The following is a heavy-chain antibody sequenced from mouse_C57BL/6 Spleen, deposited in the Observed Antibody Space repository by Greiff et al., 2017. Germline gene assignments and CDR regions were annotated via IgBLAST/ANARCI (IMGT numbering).Heavy chain of an antibody. D-gene: IGHD3-2*02. Sequence: QVQLKQPGAELVKPGASVKLSCKASGYTFTSYWMHWVKQRPGQGLEWIGMIHPNSGSTNYNEKFKSKATLTVDKSSSTAYMQLSSLTSEDSAVYYCARAPAQATSYWGQGTTLTVSS. CDR1: GYTFTSYW. CDR3: ARAPAQATSY. J-gene: IGHJ2*01. CDR2: IHPNSGST. V-gene: IGHV1-64*01.